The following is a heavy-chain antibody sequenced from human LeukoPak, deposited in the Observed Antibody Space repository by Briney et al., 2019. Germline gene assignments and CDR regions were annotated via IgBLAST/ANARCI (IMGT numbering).Heavy chain of an antibody. V-gene: IGHV4-39*07. Sequence: PSETLSLTCTVSGGSISSSSYYWGWIRQPPGKGLEWIGSIYYSGSTYYNSSLKSRVTISVDTSKNQFSLKLSSVTAADTAVYYCARGDVVVDWGQGTLVTVSS. D-gene: IGHD2-2*01. CDR2: IYYSGST. CDR3: ARGDVVVD. J-gene: IGHJ4*02. CDR1: GGSISSSSYY.